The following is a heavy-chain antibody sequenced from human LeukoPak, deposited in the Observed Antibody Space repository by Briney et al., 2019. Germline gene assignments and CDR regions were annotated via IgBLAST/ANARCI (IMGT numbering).Heavy chain of an antibody. Sequence: GASVKVSCKASGYTFTSYGISWVRQAPGQGLEWMGWINVYNGNIHHAQKLQGRVTMATDTFTSTAYMELRSLTSDDTAIYYCARDAPSVAVAGGPDYWGQGTLVSVSS. CDR1: GYTFTSYG. V-gene: IGHV1-18*01. CDR3: ARDAPSVAVAGGPDY. CDR2: INVYNGNI. D-gene: IGHD6-19*01. J-gene: IGHJ4*02.